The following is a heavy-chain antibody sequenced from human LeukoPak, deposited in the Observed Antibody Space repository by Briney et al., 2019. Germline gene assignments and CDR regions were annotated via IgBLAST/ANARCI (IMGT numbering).Heavy chain of an antibody. CDR2: TIPILGIA. D-gene: IGHD3-22*01. Sequence: SVKVSCKAPGDTFGSYAISWVRQAHGQGLEWMGRTIPILGIAKYAQKFQGRLTITADTSKSTAYMELTNLRSDDTAVYYCASQFLLPFDYWGRGTLVTVSS. J-gene: IGHJ4*02. V-gene: IGHV1-69*04. CDR1: GDTFGSYA. CDR3: ASQFLLPFDY.